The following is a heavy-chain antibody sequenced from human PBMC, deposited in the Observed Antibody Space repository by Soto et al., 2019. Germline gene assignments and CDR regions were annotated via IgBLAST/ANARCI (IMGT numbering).Heavy chain of an antibody. Sequence: QVQLVQSGAEVKKPGASVKVSCKASGYTFTSYDINWVRQATGQGLEWMGWMNPNSGNTGYAQKFQGRVTMTRNTSISTAYRELSSLGSEDTAVYYCARAVDYVWGIYRRPWNWFDPWGQGTLVTVSS. CDR3: ARAVDYVWGIYRRPWNWFDP. CDR2: MNPNSGNT. D-gene: IGHD3-16*02. J-gene: IGHJ5*02. CDR1: GYTFTSYD. V-gene: IGHV1-8*01.